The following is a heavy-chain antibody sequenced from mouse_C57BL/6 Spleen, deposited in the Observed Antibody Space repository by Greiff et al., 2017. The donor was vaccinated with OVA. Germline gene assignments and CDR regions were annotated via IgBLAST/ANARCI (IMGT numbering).Heavy chain of an antibody. D-gene: IGHD1-1*01. CDR2: IDPETGGT. CDR3: TRRRDYYGSSSDY. J-gene: IGHJ2*01. Sequence: QVQLQQSGAELVRPGASVTLSCKASGYTFTDYEMHWVKQTPVHGLEWIGAIDPETGGTAYNQKFKGKAILTADKSSSTAYMELRSLTSEDSAVYYCTRRRDYYGSSSDYWGQGTTLTVSS. V-gene: IGHV1-15*01. CDR1: GYTFTDYE.